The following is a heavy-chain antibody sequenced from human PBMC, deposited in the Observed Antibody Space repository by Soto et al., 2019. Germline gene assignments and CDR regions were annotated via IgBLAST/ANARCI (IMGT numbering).Heavy chain of an antibody. V-gene: IGHV4-61*01. CDR2: IYSTGST. CDR3: ARDLTATYGAYGMDV. D-gene: IGHD4-17*01. J-gene: IGHJ6*02. CDR1: GVSVSSGSYY. Sequence: SETLSLTCSVSGVSVSSGSYYWSWIRQPPGKGLEWIGCIYSTGSTKHNPSLKSRAIISVDTSKNQFSLKLTSVTAADTAVYYCARDLTATYGAYGMDVWGQGTTVTVSS.